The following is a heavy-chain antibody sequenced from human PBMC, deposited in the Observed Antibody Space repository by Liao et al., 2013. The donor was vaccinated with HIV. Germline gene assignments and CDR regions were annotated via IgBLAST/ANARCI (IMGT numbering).Heavy chain of an antibody. V-gene: IGHV4-39*07. J-gene: IGHJ4*02. CDR3: ARDGGTDFWSGYAVSFDY. CDR2: IYYIGST. D-gene: IGHD3-3*01. Sequence: QLQLQESGPGLVKPSETLSLTCTVSGGSISSSGYYWGWIRQPPGKGLEWIGSIYYIGSTYYNPSLKSRVTISVDTSKNQFSLKLSSVTAADTAVYYCARDGGTDFWSGYAVSFDYWGQGTLVTVSS. CDR1: GGSISSSGYY.